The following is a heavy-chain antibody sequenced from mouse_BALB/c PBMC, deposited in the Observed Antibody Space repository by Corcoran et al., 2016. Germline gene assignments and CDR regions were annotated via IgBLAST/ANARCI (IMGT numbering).Heavy chain of an antibody. CDR3: ARLGDFAY. J-gene: IGHJ3*01. V-gene: IGHV14-3*02. D-gene: IGHD2-13*01. CDR1: GFNIKDTY. Sequence: EVQLQQSGAELVKPGSSVKLSCTASGFNIKDTYMHWVKQRPEQGLEWIGRIDPANGNTKYDPKFQGKATITADTSSKTAYLQLSSLTSEDTAVYYFARLGDFAYWGQGTLVTVSA. CDR2: IDPANGNT.